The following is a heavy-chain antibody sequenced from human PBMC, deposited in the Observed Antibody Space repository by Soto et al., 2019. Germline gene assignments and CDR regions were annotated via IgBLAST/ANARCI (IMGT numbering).Heavy chain of an antibody. Sequence: PGGSLRLSCAASGFTFSNYGMHWVRQAPGKGLEWVAIISHDGGNKDYPDSVKGRFTISRGNSKNTLYLQMHSLRAEDTAVYYCAREGLVPAAIKPVLNWFDPWRQGTLVTVSS. D-gene: IGHD2-2*01. V-gene: IGHV3-30*03. CDR2: ISHDGGNK. CDR1: GFTFSNYG. CDR3: AREGLVPAAIKPVLNWFDP. J-gene: IGHJ5*02.